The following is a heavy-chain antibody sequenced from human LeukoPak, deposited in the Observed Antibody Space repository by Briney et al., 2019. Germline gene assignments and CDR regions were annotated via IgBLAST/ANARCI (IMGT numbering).Heavy chain of an antibody. CDR1: GGSISSSSYY. Sequence: SETLSLTCTVSGGSISSSSYYWGWIRQPPGKGLEWIGYIYYSGSTYYNPSLKSRVTISVDTSKNQFSLKLSSVTAADTAVYYCARALPRPDFWSGYPASPNWFDPWGQGTLVTVSS. V-gene: IGHV4-31*03. J-gene: IGHJ5*02. CDR3: ARALPRPDFWSGYPASPNWFDP. CDR2: IYYSGST. D-gene: IGHD3-3*01.